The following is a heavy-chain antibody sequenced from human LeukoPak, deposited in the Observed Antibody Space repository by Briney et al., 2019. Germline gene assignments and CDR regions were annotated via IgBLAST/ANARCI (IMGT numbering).Heavy chain of an antibody. D-gene: IGHD6-19*01. CDR1: GFTFKNYW. V-gene: IGHV3-7*01. J-gene: IGHJ4*02. CDR2: ITPDGNDK. CDR3: VPGGLAVSGIDY. Sequence: GGFLRLSCAASGFTFKNYWMSWVRQAPGKGLEWVANITPDGNDKYYVDSLKGRFTISRDNTKNSLYLQLNSLRTEDTAVYYCVPGGLAVSGIDYWGQGALVTVSS.